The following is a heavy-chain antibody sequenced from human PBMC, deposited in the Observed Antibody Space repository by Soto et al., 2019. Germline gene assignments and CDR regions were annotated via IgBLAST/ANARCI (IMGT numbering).Heavy chain of an antibody. CDR2: SIPIFGTA. D-gene: IGHD3-22*01. Sequence: QVQLVQSGAEVKKPGSSVKVSCKASGGAFSRYAITWVRQAPGQGLEWMGGSIPIFGTANYAQKFQGRVTTTAEESTTTAYMERSRPRSEATAVYCSARDGDSSRVFSGTEAVDIWGQGTMVTVSS. CDR1: GGAFSRYA. CDR3: ARDGDSSRVFSGTEAVDI. V-gene: IGHV1-69*01. J-gene: IGHJ3*02.